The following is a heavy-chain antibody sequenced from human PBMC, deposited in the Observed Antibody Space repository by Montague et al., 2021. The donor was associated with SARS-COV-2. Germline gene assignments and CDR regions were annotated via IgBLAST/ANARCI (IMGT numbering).Heavy chain of an antibody. CDR3: ARFAYRLLFIASYYGMDV. CDR1: GDSISTDNW. D-gene: IGHD2-2*01. CDR2: IYHTGST. V-gene: IGHV4-4*02. J-gene: IGHJ6*02. Sequence: SETLSLTCVVSGDSISTDNWWTWVRLPPGKGLEWVGEIYHTGSTKYKPSLKSRVGMSVDKSWNQFSLKLSSVTAADTAVYYCARFAYRLLFIASYYGMDVWGQGTTVTVSS.